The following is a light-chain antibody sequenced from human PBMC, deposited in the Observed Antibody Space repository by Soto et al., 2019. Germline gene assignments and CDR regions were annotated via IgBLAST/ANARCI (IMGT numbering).Light chain of an antibody. CDR3: QQSYMDPIT. V-gene: IGKV1-39*01. CDR1: QSISSY. CDR2: AAS. J-gene: IGKJ5*01. Sequence: DIQMAQSPSSLSVSVGDRVTITCRASQSISSYLNWYQQKPGKAPKLLIYAASSLQSGVPSRFSGSASGTDFTLTISSLQPEDFATYFCQQSYMDPITFGQGTRLEIK.